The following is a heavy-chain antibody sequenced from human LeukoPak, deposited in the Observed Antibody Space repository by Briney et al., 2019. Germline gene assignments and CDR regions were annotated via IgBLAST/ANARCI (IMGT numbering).Heavy chain of an antibody. CDR2: ISGSGGST. CDR3: AKGTVRFLEWGQRGYFDY. J-gene: IGHJ4*03. Sequence: GGSLRLSCAASGFTFSSYAMSWVRQAPGKGLEWVSTISGSGGSTYYADSVKGRFTISRDNSKNTLYLQMNSLRAEDTAVHYCAKGTVRFLEWGQRGYFDYWGQGALVTVSS. V-gene: IGHV3-23*01. D-gene: IGHD3-3*01. CDR1: GFTFSSYA.